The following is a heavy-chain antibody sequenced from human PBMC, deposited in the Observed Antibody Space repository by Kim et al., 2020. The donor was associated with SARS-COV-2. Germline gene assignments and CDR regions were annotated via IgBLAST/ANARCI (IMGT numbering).Heavy chain of an antibody. CDR3: ARIRITMVRGVYGMDV. D-gene: IGHD3-10*01. CDR1: GGSVSSGSYY. J-gene: IGHJ6*02. Sequence: SETLSLTCTVSGGSVSSGSYYWSWIRQPPGKGLEGIGYIYYSGSTNYNPSLKSRVTISVYTSKNQFSLKLSSVTAAATAVYSCARIRITMVRGVYGMDVWGPGTTVTVSS. CDR2: IYYSGST. V-gene: IGHV4-61*01.